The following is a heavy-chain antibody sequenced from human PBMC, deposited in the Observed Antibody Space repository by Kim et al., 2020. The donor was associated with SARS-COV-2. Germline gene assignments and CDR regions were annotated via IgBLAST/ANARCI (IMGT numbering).Heavy chain of an antibody. Sequence: GGSLRLSCAASGFTFSSYGMHWVRQAPGKGLEWVAVISYDGSNKYYADSVKGRFTISRDNSKNTLYLQMNSLRAEDTAVYYCAKDKQWGSQWVEGYYYYGMDVWGQGTTVTVSS. V-gene: IGHV3-30*18. CDR2: ISYDGSNK. J-gene: IGHJ6*02. CDR1: GFTFSSYG. D-gene: IGHD6-19*01. CDR3: AKDKQWGSQWVEGYYYYGMDV.